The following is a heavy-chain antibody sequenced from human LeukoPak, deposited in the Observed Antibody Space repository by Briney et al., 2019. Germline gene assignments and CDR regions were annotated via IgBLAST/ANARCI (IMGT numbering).Heavy chain of an antibody. CDR1: GGSFSGYY. CDR3: ARVGEYYDFWSGFIIMDV. Sequence: SETLSLTCAVYGGSFSGYYWSWIRQPPGKGLEWIGEINHSGSTNYNPSLKSRGTISVDTSKNQFSLKLSSVTAADTAVYYCARVGEYYDFWSGFIIMDVWSKGTTVTVSS. J-gene: IGHJ6*03. V-gene: IGHV4-34*01. CDR2: INHSGST. D-gene: IGHD3-3*01.